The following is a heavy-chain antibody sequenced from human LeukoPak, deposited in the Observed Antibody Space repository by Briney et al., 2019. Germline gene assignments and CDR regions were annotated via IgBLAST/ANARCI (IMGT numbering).Heavy chain of an antibody. Sequence: PSETLSLTCAVSGGSISSYYWSWIRQPAGKGLEWIGRIYTSGSTNYNPSLKSRVTMSVDTSKKQFSLNLSSVTAADTAVYYCARESSYYMDVWGKGTTVTVSS. V-gene: IGHV4-4*07. J-gene: IGHJ6*03. CDR2: IYTSGST. CDR3: ARESSYYMDV. CDR1: GGSISSYY.